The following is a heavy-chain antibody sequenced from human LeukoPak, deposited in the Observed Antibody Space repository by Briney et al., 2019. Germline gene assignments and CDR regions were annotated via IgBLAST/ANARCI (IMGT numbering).Heavy chain of an antibody. CDR2: INHGGHT. CDR3: VRGLYSRDAGY. CDR1: GGSLSGYY. D-gene: IGHD4-11*01. Sequence: SETLSLTCDVYGGSLSGYYWSWIRLPPGKRLEWIGEINHGGHTNYNPSLKSRVAMSVDTSKNQFSLNLGSVTAADTAVYYCVRGLYSRDAGYWGQGTLVTVSS. J-gene: IGHJ4*02. V-gene: IGHV4-34*01.